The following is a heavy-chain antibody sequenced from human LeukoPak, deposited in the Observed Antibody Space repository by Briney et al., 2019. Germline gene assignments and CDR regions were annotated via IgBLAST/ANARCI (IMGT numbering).Heavy chain of an antibody. CDR2: IIPIFGTA. D-gene: IGHD5-18*01. Sequence: SVKVSCKASGGTFSSYAISWVRQAPGQGLEWMGRIIPIFGTANYAQKFQGRVTITTDESTSTAYMELTSLRSEDTAVYYCARDVEEYSYGYLDYWGQGTLVTVSS. J-gene: IGHJ4*02. CDR3: ARDVEEYSYGYLDY. CDR1: GGTFSSYA. V-gene: IGHV1-69*05.